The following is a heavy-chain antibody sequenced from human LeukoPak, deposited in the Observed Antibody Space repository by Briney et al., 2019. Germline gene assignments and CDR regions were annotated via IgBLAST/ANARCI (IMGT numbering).Heavy chain of an antibody. CDR1: GGSLISYY. CDR2: IYTSGST. D-gene: IGHD3-22*01. CDR3: ARDRTYYYDGSGYYLFDP. Sequence: PSETLSLTCTVSGGSLISYYWSWVRQPAGTGLEWIGRIYTSGSTNYNPSLKSRVTMSVDTSKHQFSLKLSSVTAADTAVYYCARDRTYYYDGSGYYLFDPWGQGTLVAVSS. V-gene: IGHV4-4*07. J-gene: IGHJ5*02.